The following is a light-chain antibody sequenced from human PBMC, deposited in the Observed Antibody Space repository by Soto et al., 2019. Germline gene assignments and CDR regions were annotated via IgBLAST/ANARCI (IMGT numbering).Light chain of an antibody. V-gene: IGKV3-15*01. J-gene: IGKJ2*01. CDR2: AAP. CDR1: QSVSSN. CDR3: QQDNNLPYT. Sequence: EIVMTQSPANLSLSPGERATLSCRASQSVSSNLAWYQQKPGQAPRILIYAAPTRSTGIPARFSGSRSGTEFTLTISSLQSEDFAVYYCQQDNNLPYTFGQGTKLESK.